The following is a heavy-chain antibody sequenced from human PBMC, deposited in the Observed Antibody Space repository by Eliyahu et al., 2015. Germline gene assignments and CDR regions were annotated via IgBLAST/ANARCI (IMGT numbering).Heavy chain of an antibody. CDR2: IYHSGST. J-gene: IGHJ3*02. Sequence: QLQLQESGSGLVKPSQTLSLTCAVSGGSIXXXXYSWSWXRXPXGKGXEWIGYIYHSGSTYYNPSLKSRVTISVDRSKNQFSLKLSSVTAADTAVYYCAREGGSGSYSYDAFDIWGQGTMVTVSS. D-gene: IGHD3-10*01. V-gene: IGHV4-30-2*01. CDR1: GGSIXXXXYS. CDR3: AREGGSGSYSYDAFDI.